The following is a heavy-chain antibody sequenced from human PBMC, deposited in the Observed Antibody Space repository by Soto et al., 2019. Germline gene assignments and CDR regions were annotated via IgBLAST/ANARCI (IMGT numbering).Heavy chain of an antibody. Sequence: SLTCTVSGGSISSYYWSWIRQPPGKGLEWIGYIYYSGSTNYNPSLKSRVTISVDTSKNQFSLKLSSVTAADTAVYYCARGGYSYVPYFDYWGQGTLVTVSS. J-gene: IGHJ4*02. V-gene: IGHV4-59*01. CDR1: GGSISSYY. CDR2: IYYSGST. D-gene: IGHD5-18*01. CDR3: ARGGYSYVPYFDY.